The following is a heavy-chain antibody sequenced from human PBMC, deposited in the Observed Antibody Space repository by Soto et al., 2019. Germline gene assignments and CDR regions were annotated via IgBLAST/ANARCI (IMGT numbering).Heavy chain of an antibody. D-gene: IGHD2-15*01. Sequence: PGGSLRLSCAASGFTSRNYWMSWVRQAPGKGLEWVANINQDGSEKFYVDSVKGRFTISRDNPKNSLYLQMNSLRAEDTAVYYCTSGTDLVYCTGSSCPGMDVWGQGTTVTVSS. CDR1: GFTSRNYW. J-gene: IGHJ6*02. CDR2: INQDGSEK. V-gene: IGHV3-7*03. CDR3: TSGTDLVYCTGSSCPGMDV.